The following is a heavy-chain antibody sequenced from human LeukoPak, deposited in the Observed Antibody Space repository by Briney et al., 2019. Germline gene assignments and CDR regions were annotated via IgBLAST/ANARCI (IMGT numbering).Heavy chain of an antibody. V-gene: IGHV1-18*01. CDR3: ARDGYDILTGYPFNFDY. J-gene: IGHJ4*02. CDR2: ITGYNGNT. CDR1: GYTFTNYG. Sequence: ASVKVSCKTSGYTFTNYGISWVRQAPGQGLEWMGGITGYNGNTNYAQKLQGRVTMTTDTSTSTACMEVRSLRSDDTAVYYCARDGYDILTGYPFNFDYWGQGTLVTVPS. D-gene: IGHD3-9*01.